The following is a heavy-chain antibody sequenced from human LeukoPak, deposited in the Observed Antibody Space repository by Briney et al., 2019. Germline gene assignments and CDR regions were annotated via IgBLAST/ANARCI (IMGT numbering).Heavy chain of an antibody. CDR1: GFTFSSYA. Sequence: GRSLRLSCAASGFTFSSYAMHWVRQAPGKGLEWVAVISYDGSNKYYADSVKGRFTISGDNSKNTLYLQMNSLRAEDTAVYYCARDSGCSSTSCYFKSHYYYYYGMDVWGQGTTVTVSS. J-gene: IGHJ6*02. V-gene: IGHV3-30-3*01. D-gene: IGHD2-2*01. CDR2: ISYDGSNK. CDR3: ARDSGCSSTSCYFKSHYYYYYGMDV.